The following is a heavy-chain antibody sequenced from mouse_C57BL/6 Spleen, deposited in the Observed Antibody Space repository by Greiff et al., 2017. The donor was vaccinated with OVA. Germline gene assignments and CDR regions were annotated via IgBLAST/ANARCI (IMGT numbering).Heavy chain of an antibody. V-gene: IGHV1-50*01. CDR1: GYTFTSYW. CDR3: ARWDNWDFDY. D-gene: IGHD4-1*01. CDR2: IDPSDSYT. J-gene: IGHJ2*01. Sequence: VQLQQPGAELVKPGASVKLSCKASGYTFTSYWMQWVKQRPGQGLEWIGEIDPSDSYTNYNQKLKGKATLTVDKSSSTAYMQLSSLTSEDSAVYYCARWDNWDFDYWGQGTTLTVSS.